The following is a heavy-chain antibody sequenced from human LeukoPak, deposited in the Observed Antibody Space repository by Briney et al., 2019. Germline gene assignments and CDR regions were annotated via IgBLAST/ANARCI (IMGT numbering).Heavy chain of an antibody. D-gene: IGHD4-23*01. V-gene: IGHV3-73*01. CDR3: TRHADYGGNSDRIGYYYGMDV. Sequence: GGSLRLSCAASGFTFSGSAMHWVRQASGKGREWVGRIRSKANSYATAYAASVKGRFTISRDDSKNTAYLQMNSLKTEDTAVYYCTRHADYGGNSDRIGYYYGMDVWGQGTTVTVSS. J-gene: IGHJ6*02. CDR1: GFTFSGSA. CDR2: IRSKANSYAT.